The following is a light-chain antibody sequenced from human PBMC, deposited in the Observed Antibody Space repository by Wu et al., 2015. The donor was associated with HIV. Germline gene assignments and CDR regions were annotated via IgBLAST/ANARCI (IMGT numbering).Light chain of an antibody. CDR3: QQYGSSPST. CDR1: QSVSSNF. V-gene: IGKV3-20*01. J-gene: IGKJ2*02. Sequence: EIVLMQSPGTLSLSPGERATLSCRASQSVSSNFLAWYQQKPGQAPRLLIHGASSRATGVPDRFSGSGSGTDFSLTISSLEPEDFALYYCQQYGSSPSTFGQGTIL. CDR2: GAS.